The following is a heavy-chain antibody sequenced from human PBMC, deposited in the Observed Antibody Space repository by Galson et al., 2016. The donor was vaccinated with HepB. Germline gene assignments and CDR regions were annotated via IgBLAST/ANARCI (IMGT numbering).Heavy chain of an antibody. CDR3: ARGHIVATVDYYYYGLDV. CDR2: INAANGDT. D-gene: IGHD5-12*01. CDR1: GYTFTTYA. Sequence: SVKVSCKASGYTFTTYAMYWVRQAPGQRLEWMGWINAANGDTKYSQKLQGRGTITWDTSANTAYMELSSLRSEDTAVYYCARGHIVATVDYYYYGLDVWGKGTTVTVSS. V-gene: IGHV1-3*01. J-gene: IGHJ6*04.